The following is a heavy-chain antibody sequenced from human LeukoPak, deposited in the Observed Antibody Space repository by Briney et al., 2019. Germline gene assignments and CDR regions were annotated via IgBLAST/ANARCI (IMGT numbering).Heavy chain of an antibody. J-gene: IGHJ6*03. CDR3: ARDLRGLYYYYYMDV. Sequence: ASVKVSCKSSGYTFTTYGISWMRQAPGQSLEWMGWISPYNSNTKYAQKLQGRVTMTTDTSTNTAYMEVRSLRSDDTAVYYCARDLRGLYYYYYMDVWGKGTTVTVSS. CDR1: GYTFTTYG. V-gene: IGHV1-18*01. CDR2: ISPYNSNT.